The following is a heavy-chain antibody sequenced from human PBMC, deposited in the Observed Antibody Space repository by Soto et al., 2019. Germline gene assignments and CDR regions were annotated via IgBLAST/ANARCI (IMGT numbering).Heavy chain of an antibody. V-gene: IGHV3-23*01. Sequence: SLRLSCAAAGFAFSTYAMTWVRQAPGKGLEWVSVISGSGGSSYYAASVKGRFTISRDNSKNTLFLQMNGLRAEDTAVYYCAKVTKRAAAGRYEYYKYGMDVWGQGTTVTVSS. CDR1: GFAFSTYA. D-gene: IGHD6-13*01. J-gene: IGHJ6*02. CDR3: AKVTKRAAAGRYEYYKYGMDV. CDR2: ISGSGGSS.